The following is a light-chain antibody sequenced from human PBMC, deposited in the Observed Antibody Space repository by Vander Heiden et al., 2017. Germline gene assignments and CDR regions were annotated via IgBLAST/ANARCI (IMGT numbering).Light chain of an antibody. CDR1: SSDVGDSKS. J-gene: IGLJ1*01. Sequence: QSALTQPAPVSGSPGQSITISCTGTSSDVGDSKSVSWYQQHPGKAPKLMIFDVTNRPSGVSDRFSGSKSGNTASLTISGLQAEDEADYYCSSYTSGFTHVFGTGTKVTVL. CDR2: DVT. CDR3: SSYTSGFTHV. V-gene: IGLV2-14*01.